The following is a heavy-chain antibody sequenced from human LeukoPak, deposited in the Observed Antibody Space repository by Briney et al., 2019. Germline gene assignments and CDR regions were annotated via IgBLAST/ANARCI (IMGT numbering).Heavy chain of an antibody. Sequence: SQTLSLTCTVSGGSISSGSYYWSWIRQPAGKGLEWIGRIYTSGSNNYNPSLKSRVTISLDTSKNQFSLKLSSVTAADTAVYYCAICSGLAFYIWGQGTMVTVSS. V-gene: IGHV4-61*02. CDR1: GGSISSGSYY. CDR2: IYTSGSN. J-gene: IGHJ3*02. CDR3: AICSGLAFYI. D-gene: IGHD6-19*01.